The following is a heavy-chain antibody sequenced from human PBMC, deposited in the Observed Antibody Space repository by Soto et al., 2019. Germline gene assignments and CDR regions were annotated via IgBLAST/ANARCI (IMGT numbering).Heavy chain of an antibody. CDR1: GGTFSSYA. Sequence: SVKVSCKASGGTFSSYAISWVRQAPGQGLEWVGGIIPIFGTANYAQKFQGRVTITADESTSTAYMELSSLRSEDTAVYYCAKNGGSYPSWSAPWGQGTLVTVSS. D-gene: IGHD2-8*01. CDR3: AKNGGSYPSWSAP. J-gene: IGHJ5*02. CDR2: IIPIFGTA. V-gene: IGHV1-69*13.